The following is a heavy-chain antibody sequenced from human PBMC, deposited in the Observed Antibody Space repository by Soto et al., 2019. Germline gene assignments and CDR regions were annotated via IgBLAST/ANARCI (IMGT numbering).Heavy chain of an antibody. Sequence: EVQLVESGGGLVQPGGSLRLSCAASGFTFSSYEMNWVRQAPGKGLEWVSYISSSGSTIYYADSVKGRFTISRDNAKNSLYLQMNSLGAEDTAVYYGAGEGVGLGDWGDALLWFGENLPTDYYGMDVWGQGTTVTVSS. J-gene: IGHJ6*02. D-gene: IGHD3-10*01. CDR2: ISSSGSTI. CDR1: GFTFSSYE. CDR3: AGEGVGLGDWGDALLWFGENLPTDYYGMDV. V-gene: IGHV3-48*03.